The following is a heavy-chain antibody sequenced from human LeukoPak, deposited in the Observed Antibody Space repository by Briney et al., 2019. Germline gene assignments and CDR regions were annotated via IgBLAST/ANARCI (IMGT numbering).Heavy chain of an antibody. CDR3: AMLAKMATIDDFDY. CDR2: ISSDASST. Sequence: GGSLRLSCAASGFRFSSYWMHWVRQAPGKGLVWVSRISSDASSTNYADSVKGRFTISRDNAKNTLYLQMNSLRAEDTAVYYCAMLAKMATIDDFDYWGQGTLVTVSS. J-gene: IGHJ4*02. V-gene: IGHV3-74*01. CDR1: GFRFSSYW. D-gene: IGHD5-24*01.